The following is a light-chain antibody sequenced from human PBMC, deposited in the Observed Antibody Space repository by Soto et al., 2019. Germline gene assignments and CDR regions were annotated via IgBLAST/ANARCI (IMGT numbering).Light chain of an antibody. CDR1: SSNIGINT. V-gene: IGLV1-44*01. CDR2: NNN. J-gene: IGLJ2*01. Sequence: QSVLTQPPSASGTPGQRVTISCSGDSSNIGINTVTWYQHLPGTAPKLLIYNNNRRPSGVPDRFSGSKSGTSASLAITGLQSEDEADYYCAAWDDSLNVVFGGGTKLTVL. CDR3: AAWDDSLNVV.